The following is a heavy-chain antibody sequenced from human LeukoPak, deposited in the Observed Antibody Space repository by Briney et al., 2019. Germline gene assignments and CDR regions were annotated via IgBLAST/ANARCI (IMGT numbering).Heavy chain of an antibody. Sequence: GGSLRLSCAASGFTFNTYSMNWVRQAPGEGLEWVSSISSSSNYIYYADSVKGRFTISRDNAKNSLYLQMNSLRAEDTAVYYCARVGVRGSSPVGYFDYWGQGALVTVSS. CDR3: ARVGVRGSSPVGYFDY. CDR2: ISSSSNYI. J-gene: IGHJ4*02. CDR1: GFTFNTYS. D-gene: IGHD3-10*01. V-gene: IGHV3-21*01.